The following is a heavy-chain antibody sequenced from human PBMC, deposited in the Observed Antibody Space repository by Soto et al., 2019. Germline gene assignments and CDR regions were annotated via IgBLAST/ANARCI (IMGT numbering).Heavy chain of an antibody. V-gene: IGHV3-21*01. Sequence: GGSLRLSCAASGFTFSSYSMNWVRQAPGKGLEWVSSISSSSSYIYYADSVKGRFTIFRDNAKNSLYLQMNSLRAEDTAVYYCARVLGGGYSYGYGFDYWGQGTLVTVSS. CDR2: ISSSSSYI. D-gene: IGHD5-18*01. CDR3: ARVLGGGYSYGYGFDY. CDR1: GFTFSSYS. J-gene: IGHJ4*02.